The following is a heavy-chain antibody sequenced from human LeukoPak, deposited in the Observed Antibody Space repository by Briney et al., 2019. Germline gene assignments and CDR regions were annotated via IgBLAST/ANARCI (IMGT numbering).Heavy chain of an antibody. D-gene: IGHD2-2*01. CDR2: ISWNSGRI. J-gene: IGHJ4*02. CDR1: GFTFDNYA. CDR3: ARGVVVVPDY. Sequence: PGGSLRLSCAASGFTFDNYAMHWVRQAPGKGLEWVSGISWNSGRIGYADSVKGRFTISRDNAKNSLYLQMNSLRAEDTAVYYCARGVVVVPDYWGQGTLVTVSS. V-gene: IGHV3-9*01.